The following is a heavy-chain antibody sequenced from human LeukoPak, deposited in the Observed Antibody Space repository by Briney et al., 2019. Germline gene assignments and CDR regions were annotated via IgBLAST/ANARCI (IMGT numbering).Heavy chain of an antibody. D-gene: IGHD3-22*01. J-gene: IGHJ4*02. CDR1: GFSFA. Sequence: GGSLRLSCAASGFSFAIHWVRQAPGKGLEWVSGISWNSGSIGYADSVKGRFTISRDNAKNSLYLQMNSLRAEDTAVYYCARVWAKYDSSGYYYAYWGQGTLVTVSS. CDR2: ISWNSGSI. V-gene: IGHV3-9*01. CDR3: ARVWAKYDSSGYYYAY.